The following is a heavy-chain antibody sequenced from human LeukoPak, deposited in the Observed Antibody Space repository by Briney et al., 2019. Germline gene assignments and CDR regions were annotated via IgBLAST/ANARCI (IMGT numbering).Heavy chain of an antibody. CDR3: ARDIAGDYCDY. CDR1: GGSISSSSYY. Sequence: PSETLSLTCTVSGGSISSSSYYWGWIRQPPGEGRGWIGSIYYSGSTYYNPSLKSRVTISVDTSKNQYSMKLSSVTAADTAVYYCARDIAGDYCDYWGQGTLVIVSS. V-gene: IGHV4-39*07. D-gene: IGHD6-13*01. CDR2: IYYSGST. J-gene: IGHJ4*02.